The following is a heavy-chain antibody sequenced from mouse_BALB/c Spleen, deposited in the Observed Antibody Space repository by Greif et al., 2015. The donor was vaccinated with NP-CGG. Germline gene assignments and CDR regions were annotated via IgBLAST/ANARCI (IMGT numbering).Heavy chain of an antibody. CDR3: ARHETGSFAY. V-gene: IGHV5-9-3*01. Sequence: EVQRVESGGGLVKPGGSLKLSCAASGFTFSSYAMSWVRQTPEKRLEWVATISSGGSYTYYPDSVKGRFTISRDNAKNTLYLQMSSLRSEDTAMYYCARHETGSFAYWGQGTLVTVSA. J-gene: IGHJ3*01. CDR2: ISSGGSYT. D-gene: IGHD4-1*01. CDR1: GFTFSSYA.